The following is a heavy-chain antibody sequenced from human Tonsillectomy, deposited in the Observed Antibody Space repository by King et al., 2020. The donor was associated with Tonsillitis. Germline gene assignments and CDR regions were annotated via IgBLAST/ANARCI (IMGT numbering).Heavy chain of an antibody. D-gene: IGHD6-13*01. J-gene: IGHJ3*02. V-gene: IGHV4-34*01. CDR1: GGSFSGYY. CDR2: INHSGST. CDR3: ARGWYSSSWYGLNAFDI. Sequence: VQLQQWGAGLLKPSETLSLTCAVYGGSFSGYYWSWIRKPPGKGLEWIGEINHSGSTNYNPSLKSRVTVSVDTSKNQFSLKLSSVTAADTAVYYCARGWYSSSWYGLNAFDIWGQGTMVTVSS.